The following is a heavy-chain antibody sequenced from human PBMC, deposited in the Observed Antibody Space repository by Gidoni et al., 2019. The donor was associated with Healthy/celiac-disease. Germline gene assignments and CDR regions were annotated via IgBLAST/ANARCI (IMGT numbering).Heavy chain of an antibody. CDR2: INTNNGNT. D-gene: IGHD2-15*01. V-gene: IGHV7-4-1*02. J-gene: IGHJ6*02. Sequence: QVQLVQSGTELKKPGDSVKVSCKASGYTCTSYAMNWVRQAPGQGLEWIVWINTNNGNTTYAQGFTGRFVFALDTSGSTAYLQISSLKAEDTAVYYCARDVLLSQYYYYGMDVWGQGTTVTVSS. CDR3: ARDVLLSQYYYYGMDV. CDR1: GYTCTSYA.